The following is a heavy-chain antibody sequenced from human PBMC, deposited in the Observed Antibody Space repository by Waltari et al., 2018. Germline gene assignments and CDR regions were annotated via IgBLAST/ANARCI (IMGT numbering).Heavy chain of an antibody. D-gene: IGHD4-17*01. V-gene: IGHV3-21*01. J-gene: IGHJ4*02. CDR1: GFTFSSYS. CDR3: ARPTTVTTNRQFDY. CDR2: ISSSSSYI. Sequence: EVQLVESGEGLVKPGGSLSLSCAASGFTFSSYSMTWVRQAPGKGLEWVSSISSSSSYIYYADSVKGRFTISRDNAKNSLYLQMNSLRAEDTAVYYCARPTTVTTNRQFDYWGQGTLVTVSS.